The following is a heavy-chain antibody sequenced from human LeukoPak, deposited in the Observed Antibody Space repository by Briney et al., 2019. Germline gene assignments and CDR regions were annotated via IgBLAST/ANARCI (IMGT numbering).Heavy chain of an antibody. D-gene: IGHD2-21*02. J-gene: IGHJ4*02. CDR3: ARSYCGGDCYASGGIDY. CDR1: GGSISSTNYF. V-gene: IGHV4-39*01. CDR2: ISHSGHT. Sequence: SETLSLTCTVSGGSISSTNYFWDWIRQPPGKGLEWIGGISHSGHTYNNASLKSRVTISADTSKKQFSLKLNSVTAADTAVYYCARSYCGGDCYASGGIDYWGQGTLVTVSS.